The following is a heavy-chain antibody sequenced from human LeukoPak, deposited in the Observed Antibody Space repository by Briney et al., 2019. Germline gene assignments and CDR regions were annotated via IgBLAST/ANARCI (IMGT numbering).Heavy chain of an antibody. CDR1: GFSVSGLSFTDAW. CDR2: IKPDESEK. V-gene: IGHV3-7*01. D-gene: IGHD1-26*01. J-gene: IGHJ4*02. Sequence: GGSLRLSCAISGFSVSGLSFTDAWVTWVRQAPGKGLEWVANIKPDESEKYYVDSVKGRFTVSRDNAMNLLYLQMNSLRAEDTAVYYCGRHGDGATIEYWGQGTLVTVSS. CDR3: GRHGDGATIEY.